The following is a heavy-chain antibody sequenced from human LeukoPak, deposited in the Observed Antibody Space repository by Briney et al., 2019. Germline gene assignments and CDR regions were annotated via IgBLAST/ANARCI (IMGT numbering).Heavy chain of an antibody. CDR3: ASVMTGYYYYYMDV. Sequence: SETLSLTCTVSGGSISTYYWSWIRQPPGKGLEWIGYIYYSGSTNYNPSLKSRVTISVDTSKNQFSLKLSSVTAADTAVYYCASVMTGYYYYYMDVWGKGTTVTVSS. J-gene: IGHJ6*03. D-gene: IGHD3-9*01. CDR2: IYYSGST. CDR1: GGSISTYY. V-gene: IGHV4-59*01.